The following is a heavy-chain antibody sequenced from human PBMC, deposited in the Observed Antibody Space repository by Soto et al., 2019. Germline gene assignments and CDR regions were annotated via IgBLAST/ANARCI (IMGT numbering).Heavy chain of an antibody. V-gene: IGHV1-46*01. CDR1: GYTFTSYY. Sequence: GASVKVSCKASGYTFTSYYMHWVRQAPGQGLEWMGIINPSGGSTSYAQKFQGRVTMTRDTSTSTVYMELSSLRSEDTAVYYCARAVDNWTLKRGDYYYGMDVWGQGTTVTVSS. D-gene: IGHD1-20*01. CDR3: ARAVDNWTLKRGDYYYGMDV. J-gene: IGHJ6*01. CDR2: INPSGGST.